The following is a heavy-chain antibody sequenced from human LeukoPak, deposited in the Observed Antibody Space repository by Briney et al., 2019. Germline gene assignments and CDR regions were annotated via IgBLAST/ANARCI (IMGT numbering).Heavy chain of an antibody. D-gene: IGHD4-17*01. V-gene: IGHV4-59*01. J-gene: IGHJ4*02. CDR3: ARDRGYGDYLNYFDY. Sequence: SETLSLTCTVSGGSISSYYRSWIRQPPGKGLEWIGYIYYSGSTNSNPSLKSRVTISVDTSKNQFSLNLSSVTAADTAVYYCARDRGYGDYLNYFDYWGQGTLVTVSS. CDR1: GGSISSYY. CDR2: IYYSGST.